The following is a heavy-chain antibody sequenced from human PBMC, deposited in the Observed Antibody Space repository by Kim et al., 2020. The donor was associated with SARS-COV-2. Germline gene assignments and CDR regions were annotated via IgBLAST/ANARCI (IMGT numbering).Heavy chain of an antibody. D-gene: IGHD6-13*01. V-gene: IGHV4-34*01. CDR3: ARGFRFIAAAGIYYYGMDV. J-gene: IGHJ6*02. Sequence: SRVTISVDTSKNPFSLKLSSVTAADTAVYYCARGFRFIAAAGIYYYGMDVWGQGTTVTVSS.